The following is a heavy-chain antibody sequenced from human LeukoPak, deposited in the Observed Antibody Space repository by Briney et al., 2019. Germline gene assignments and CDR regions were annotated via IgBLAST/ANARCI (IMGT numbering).Heavy chain of an antibody. V-gene: IGHV1-2*02. CDR3: ARPRYYGSGSYYNADPRFDY. J-gene: IGHJ4*02. CDR2: INPNSGGT. D-gene: IGHD3-10*01. CDR1: GYTFTGYY. Sequence: ASVKVSCKASGYTFTGYYMHWVRQAPGQGLEWMGWINPNSGGTNYAQKFQGRVTMTRDTSISTAYMELSRLRSDDTAVSYCARPRYYGSGSYYNADPRFDYWGQGTLVTVSS.